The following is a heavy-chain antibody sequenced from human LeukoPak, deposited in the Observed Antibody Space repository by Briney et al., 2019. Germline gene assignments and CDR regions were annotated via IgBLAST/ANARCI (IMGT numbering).Heavy chain of an antibody. V-gene: IGHV3-30*04. CDR1: GFTFSTYT. CDR3: AREYRSAWTPFDY. Sequence: GGSLRLSCAASGFTFSTYTMNWVRQAPGKGLEWVSFISSDGRNKYYADSVKGRFTISRDNSESTLFLQMNSLRAEDTAVYYCAREYRSAWTPFDYWGQGTLVTVSS. CDR2: ISSDGRNK. J-gene: IGHJ4*02. D-gene: IGHD6-19*01.